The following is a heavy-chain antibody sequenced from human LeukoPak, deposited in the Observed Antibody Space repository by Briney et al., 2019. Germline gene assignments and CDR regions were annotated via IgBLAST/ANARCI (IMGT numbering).Heavy chain of an antibody. CDR1: GFTFSSYA. V-gene: IGHV3-23*01. CDR3: AKIGSMVQGIITD. CDR2: ISGSGGST. J-gene: IGHJ4*02. D-gene: IGHD3-10*01. Sequence: GGSLRLSCAASGFTFSSYAMSWVRQAPGKGLEWVSVISGSGGSTFYADSVKGRITISRDNSKNTLYLQMNSLRAEDTAVYYCAKIGSMVQGIITDWGQGTLVTVSS.